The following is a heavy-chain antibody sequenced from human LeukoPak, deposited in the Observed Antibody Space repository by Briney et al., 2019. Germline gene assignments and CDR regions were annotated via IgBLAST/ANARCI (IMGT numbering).Heavy chain of an antibody. V-gene: IGHV1-46*01. Sequence: ASVKVSCTASGYTFTSYFMHWVRQAPGQGLEWMGIINPTGGSTTYAQKFQGRVTMTRDTSTSTVYMELSSLRSDDTAVYYCARTAARRFYYWGQGTLVTVSS. CDR3: ARTAARRFYY. CDR1: GYTFTSYF. D-gene: IGHD6-6*01. CDR2: INPTGGST. J-gene: IGHJ4*02.